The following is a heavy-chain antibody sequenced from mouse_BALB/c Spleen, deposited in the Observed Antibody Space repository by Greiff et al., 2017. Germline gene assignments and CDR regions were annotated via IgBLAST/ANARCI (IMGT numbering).Heavy chain of an antibody. D-gene: IGHD1-1*01. Sequence: EVKVVESGGDLVKPGGSLKLSCAASGFTFSSYGMSWVRQTPDKRLEWVATISSGGSYTYYPDSVKGRFTISRDNAKNTLYLQMSSLKSEDTAMYYCARQATTNWYFDVWGAGTTVTVSS. CDR1: GFTFSSYG. CDR3: ARQATTNWYFDV. J-gene: IGHJ1*01. CDR2: ISSGGSYT. V-gene: IGHV5-6*01.